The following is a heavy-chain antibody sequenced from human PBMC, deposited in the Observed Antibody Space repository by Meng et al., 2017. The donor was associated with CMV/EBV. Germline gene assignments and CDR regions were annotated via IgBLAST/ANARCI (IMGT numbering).Heavy chain of an antibody. CDR2: IIPVFETA. V-gene: IGHV1-69*12. CDR1: GGTFSTFA. Sequence: QVQAVQSAAEVKKPGSSVKVSCKTSGGTFSTFAISWVRQAPGEGLEWMGGIIPVFETANHAERFQDRVTITADDSTTTAYMELSSLRADDTALYFCARGGVSWYSDYWGQGTLVTVSS. D-gene: IGHD1-26*01. CDR3: ARGGVSWYSDY. J-gene: IGHJ4*02.